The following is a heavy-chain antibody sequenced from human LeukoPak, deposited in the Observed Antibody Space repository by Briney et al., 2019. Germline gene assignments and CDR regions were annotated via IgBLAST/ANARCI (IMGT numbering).Heavy chain of an antibody. J-gene: IGHJ4*02. Sequence: SQTLSLTCTVSGGPLSRGRYFWSSIRQPAGKGLEWIGRIYTSGSTNYNPSLKSRVTISPDTSKTQCSLKRSSVTAADTAVYYCARELAGYGKLDYWGQGILVTVSS. CDR2: IYTSGST. CDR3: ARELAGYGKLDY. CDR1: GGPLSRGRYF. D-gene: IGHD5-12*01. V-gene: IGHV4-61*02.